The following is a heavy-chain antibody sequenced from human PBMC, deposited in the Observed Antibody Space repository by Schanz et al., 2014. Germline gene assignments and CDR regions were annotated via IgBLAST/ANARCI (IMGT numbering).Heavy chain of an antibody. Sequence: QVQLQESGPGLVKPSQTLSLTCTVSGGSISSGGYSWNWIRQSPGKGLEWIGYIYYSGNTYYNPSLKSRVTISGDRSKNQFSLRLDSVTAADTAVYYCALREKPYGPFASWGQGALVTVSS. D-gene: IGHD3-10*01. V-gene: IGHV4-30-2*06. J-gene: IGHJ4*02. CDR2: IYYSGNT. CDR1: GGSISSGGYS. CDR3: ALREKPYGPFAS.